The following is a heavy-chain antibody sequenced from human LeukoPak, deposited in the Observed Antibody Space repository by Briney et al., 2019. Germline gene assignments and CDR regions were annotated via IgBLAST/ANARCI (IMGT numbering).Heavy chain of an antibody. Sequence: GGALRISCAASGFTFSNYWMQWFRQAPGKVLVWVSRINYDGSTNYADSVKGRFTISRDNARNTLYMQMDSLRAEDTAVYYCAKDRCSSTSCYEGSGFDYWGQGTLVTVSS. D-gene: IGHD2-2*01. J-gene: IGHJ4*02. CDR3: AKDRCSSTSCYEGSGFDY. V-gene: IGHV3-74*01. CDR2: INYDGST. CDR1: GFTFSNYW.